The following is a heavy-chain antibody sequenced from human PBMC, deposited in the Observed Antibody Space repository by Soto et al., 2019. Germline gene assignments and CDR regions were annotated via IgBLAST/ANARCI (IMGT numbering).Heavy chain of an antibody. V-gene: IGHV5-51*01. CDR2: IYPGDSDT. CDR1: GYSFTTYW. Sequence: GESLKISCKGSGYSFTTYWIGWVRQMPGKGLEWMGIIYPGDSDTRYSPSFQGQVTISADKSISTAYLQWSSLKASDTAMYYSPPPPSLVPDYYGMDVWGQGTTVTVSS. D-gene: IGHD2-2*01. CDR3: PPPPSLVPDYYGMDV. J-gene: IGHJ6*02.